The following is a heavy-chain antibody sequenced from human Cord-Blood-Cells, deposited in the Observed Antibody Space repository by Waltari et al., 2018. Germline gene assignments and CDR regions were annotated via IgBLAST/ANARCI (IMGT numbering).Heavy chain of an antibody. Sequence: EVQLVETGGGLIQPGGSLRLSCAASGLPVRSNYMSWVRQAPGKGLEWVSVIYSGGSTYYADSVKGRFTISRDNSKNTLYLQMNSLRAEDTAVYYCARGGLMTTVDYWGQGTLVTVSS. V-gene: IGHV3-53*02. CDR1: GLPVRSNY. CDR3: ARGGLMTTVDY. D-gene: IGHD4-4*01. CDR2: IYSGGST. J-gene: IGHJ4*02.